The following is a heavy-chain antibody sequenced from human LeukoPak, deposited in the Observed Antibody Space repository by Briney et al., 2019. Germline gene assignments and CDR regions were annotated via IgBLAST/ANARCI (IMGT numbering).Heavy chain of an antibody. J-gene: IGHJ6*02. CDR1: GGSISSYY. V-gene: IGHV4-59*08. CDR3: ATGPGLNYYDSSGYRDYYGMDV. CDR2: IYYSGST. D-gene: IGHD3-22*01. Sequence: PSETLSLTCTVSGGSISSYYWSWIRQPPGKGLEWIGYIYYSGSTNYNPSLKSRVTISVDTSKNQISLKLSSVTAADTAVYYCATGPGLNYYDSSGYRDYYGMDVWGQGTTVTVSS.